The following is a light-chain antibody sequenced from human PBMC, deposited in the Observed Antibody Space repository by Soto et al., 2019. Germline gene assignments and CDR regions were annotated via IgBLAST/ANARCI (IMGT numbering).Light chain of an antibody. CDR3: SSYAGSNRV. CDR1: SSNIGSHT. V-gene: IGLV1-44*01. CDR2: RNN. J-gene: IGLJ1*01. Sequence: QSVLTQPPSASGTPGQRVTISCSGSSSNIGSHTVNWYQQLPGTAPKLLMYRNNQRPSGVPDRFSGSKSGTSASLAISGLQSEDEADYYCSSYAGSNRVFGTGTKLTVL.